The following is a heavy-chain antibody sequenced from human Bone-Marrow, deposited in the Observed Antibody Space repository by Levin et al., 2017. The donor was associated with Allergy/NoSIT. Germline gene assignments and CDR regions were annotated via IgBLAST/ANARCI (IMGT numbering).Heavy chain of an antibody. V-gene: IGHV4-4*02. CDR1: GGSISITTW. Sequence: SETLSLTCAVSGGSISITTWWSWVRQSPGKGLEWLGEAHQSGKTHYNASLKSRVAMSIDTSKNLFSLKLSSVTAADTAIYYCARDKSDFKGHNEFEIWGQGTMVIVSS. CDR2: AHQSGKT. CDR3: ARDKSDFKGHNEFEI. J-gene: IGHJ3*02. D-gene: IGHD2-21*02.